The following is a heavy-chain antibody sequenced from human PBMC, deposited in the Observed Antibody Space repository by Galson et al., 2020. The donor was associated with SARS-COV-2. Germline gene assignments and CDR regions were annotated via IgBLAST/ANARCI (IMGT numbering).Heavy chain of an antibody. J-gene: IGHJ4*02. D-gene: IGHD6-13*01. CDR2: IYHRGST. V-gene: IGHV4-59*01. CDR3: ARLSSSWYEGFDY. Sequence: ASETLSLTCRVSGGSISDYYWTWISQPPGIGLEYMGYIYHRGSTNYNPSLKSRVTMSTDTSKNQFSLKVRSLTAADTAVYYCARLSSSWYEGFDYWGQGTLVTVSS. CDR1: GGSISDYY.